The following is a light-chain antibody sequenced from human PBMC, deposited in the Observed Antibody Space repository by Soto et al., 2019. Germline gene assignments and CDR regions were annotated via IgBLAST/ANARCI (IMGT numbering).Light chain of an antibody. Sequence: DTQMTQSPSSLSASIGDRVTITCRASQGIRNSVAWYQHKPGKAPNLLIYGASTLQSGVPSRFSGSGSETDFTLTISSLQPEDVATYYCQNYNSAPYTFGPGTKVDIK. CDR1: QGIRNS. CDR2: GAS. J-gene: IGKJ3*01. CDR3: QNYNSAPYT. V-gene: IGKV1-27*01.